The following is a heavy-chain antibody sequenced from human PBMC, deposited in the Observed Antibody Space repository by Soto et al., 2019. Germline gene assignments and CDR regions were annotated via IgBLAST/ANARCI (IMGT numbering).Heavy chain of an antibody. J-gene: IGHJ4*02. CDR2: IWYDGSNK. Sequence: GGSLRLSCAASGFTFSSYGMHWVRQAPGKGPEWVAVIWYDGSNKYYADSVKGRFTISRDNSKNTLYLQMNSLRAEDTAVYYCARDGIGYCSSTSCYRLDYWGQGTLVTVSS. CDR1: GFTFSSYG. CDR3: ARDGIGYCSSTSCYRLDY. D-gene: IGHD2-2*02. V-gene: IGHV3-33*01.